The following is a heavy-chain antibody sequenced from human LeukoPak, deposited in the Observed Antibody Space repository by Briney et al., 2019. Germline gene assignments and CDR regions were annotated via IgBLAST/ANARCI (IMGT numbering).Heavy chain of an antibody. Sequence: PSETLSLMCSVYGGSFSDYFWGWMRQRPGKGVEGIGEIDDGGNTNYNPSVMSRVLVTMEKSKKQFSLVMRSVTAADTAVYYCARFSKITWGDWGDAFDVWGQGTTVIVSS. D-gene: IGHD2-21*02. CDR3: ARFSKITWGDWGDAFDV. CDR2: IDDGGNT. V-gene: IGHV4-34*01. CDR1: GGSFSDYF. J-gene: IGHJ3*01.